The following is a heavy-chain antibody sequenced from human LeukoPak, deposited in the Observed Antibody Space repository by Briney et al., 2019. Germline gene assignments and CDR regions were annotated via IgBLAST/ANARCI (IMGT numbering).Heavy chain of an antibody. J-gene: IGHJ4*02. CDR2: IYYSGST. CDR3: ARRILGGSGWTFDY. D-gene: IGHD6-19*01. Sequence: GSLRLSCTGSGYTFGDYAMSWIRQPPGKGLEWIGSIYYSGSTYYNPSLKSRVTISVDTSKNQFSLKLSSVTAADTAVYYCARRILGGSGWTFDYWGQGTLVTVSS. V-gene: IGHV4-39*01. CDR1: GYTFGDYA.